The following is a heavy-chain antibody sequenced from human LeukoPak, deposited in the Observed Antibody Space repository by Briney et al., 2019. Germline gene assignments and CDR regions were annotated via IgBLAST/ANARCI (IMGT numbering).Heavy chain of an antibody. V-gene: IGHV3-23*01. CDR3: AGGHFED. Sequence: GGSLRLTCAASGFTFSSYAMSWVRQAPGKGLEWVSAISASGGSTYDADSVKGRCTASSDTSKNTVYFQVNGLRTDDTAVYYCAGGHFEDWSQGTPVTVSS. J-gene: IGHJ4*02. CDR2: ISASGGST. CDR1: GFTFSSYA.